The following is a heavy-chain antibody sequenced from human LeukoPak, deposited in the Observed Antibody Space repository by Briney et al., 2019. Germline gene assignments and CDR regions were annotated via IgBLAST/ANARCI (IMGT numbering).Heavy chain of an antibody. CDR2: ILTSGTT. D-gene: IGHD1-26*01. V-gene: IGHV4-4*09. CDR1: NGSISSYH. J-gene: IGHJ4*02. Sequence: SETLSLTCTVSNGSISSYHWSWVRQPPGKGLEWIGYILTSGTTNYNPSLKSRLPISVDTSKHQFTLKLSSVTAADTAVYYCASLRVSGSYLYYFDYWGQGTLVTVSS. CDR3: ASLRVSGSYLYYFDY.